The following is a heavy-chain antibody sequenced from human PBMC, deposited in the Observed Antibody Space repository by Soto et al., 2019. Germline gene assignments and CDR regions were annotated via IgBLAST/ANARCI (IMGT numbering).Heavy chain of an antibody. CDR3: ARGGYCISTSCSNPLDV. CDR1: GFTFSSYG. Sequence: QVQLVESGGGVVQPGRSLRLSCAASGFTFSSYGMHWVRQAPGKGLEWVAVIWYDGSNKYYADSVKGRFTISRDNSKNXXYLQMNSLRAEDTAVYYCARGGYCISTSCSNPLDVWGQGTTVTVSS. D-gene: IGHD2-2*01. J-gene: IGHJ6*02. CDR2: IWYDGSNK. V-gene: IGHV3-33*01.